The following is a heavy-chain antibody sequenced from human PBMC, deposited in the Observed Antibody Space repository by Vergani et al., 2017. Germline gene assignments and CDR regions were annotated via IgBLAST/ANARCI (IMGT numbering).Heavy chain of an antibody. CDR3: ARDFGSDDSSGYRDY. J-gene: IGHJ4*02. CDR1: GYSINSGYY. CDR2: IYHSGNT. Sequence: QVQLQESGPGLVKPSETLSLTCTVSGYSINSGYYWGWIRQPPGKGLEWIGNIYHSGNTYYTPSLKSRVTISVDTSKNQFSLKLTSLTAADTAVYYCARDFGSDDSSGYRDYWGQGTLVTVSS. V-gene: IGHV4-38-2*02. D-gene: IGHD3-22*01.